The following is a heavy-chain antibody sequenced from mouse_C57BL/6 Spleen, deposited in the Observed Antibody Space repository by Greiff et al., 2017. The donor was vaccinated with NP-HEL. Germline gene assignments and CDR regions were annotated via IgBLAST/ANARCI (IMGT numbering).Heavy chain of an antibody. CDR2: ISGGGGNT. Sequence: EVMLVESGGGLVKPGGSLKLSCAASGFTFSSYTMSWVRQTPEKRLEWVATISGGGGNTYYPDSVKGRFTISRDNAKNTLYLQMSSLGAEDTALYYGARHDYDGPYWYFDVWGTGTTVTVSS. J-gene: IGHJ1*03. CDR1: GFTFSSYT. V-gene: IGHV5-9*01. CDR3: ARHDYDGPYWYFDV. D-gene: IGHD2-4*01.